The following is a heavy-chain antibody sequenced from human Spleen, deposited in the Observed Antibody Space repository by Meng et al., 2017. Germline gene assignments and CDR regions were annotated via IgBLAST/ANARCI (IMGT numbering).Heavy chain of an antibody. CDR1: GGSFSGYY. CDR2: INHSGST. Sequence: VPLQQWGAGLLKPSETLSLTCAVYGGSFSGYYWSWIRQPPGKGLEWIGEINHSGSTNYNPSLKSRVTISVDTSKNQFSLKLSSVTAADTAVYYCARGLVAARGPNLDYWGQGTLVTVSS. J-gene: IGHJ4*02. CDR3: ARGLVAARGPNLDY. D-gene: IGHD2-15*01. V-gene: IGHV4-34*01.